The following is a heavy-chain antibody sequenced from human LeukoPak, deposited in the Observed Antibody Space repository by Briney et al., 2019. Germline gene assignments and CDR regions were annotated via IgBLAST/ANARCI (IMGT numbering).Heavy chain of an antibody. Sequence: GESLKISCRGSESSFSAYWLGWVRQMPGKGLEWMGIIYPGDSDTRYSPSFQGQVTISADKSINTAYLQWSSLKASDTAIYYCARRGGAHAWFDPWGQGTLVTVSS. CDR2: IYPGDSDT. CDR3: ARRGGAHAWFDP. J-gene: IGHJ5*02. CDR1: ESSFSAYW. D-gene: IGHD4-17*01. V-gene: IGHV5-51*01.